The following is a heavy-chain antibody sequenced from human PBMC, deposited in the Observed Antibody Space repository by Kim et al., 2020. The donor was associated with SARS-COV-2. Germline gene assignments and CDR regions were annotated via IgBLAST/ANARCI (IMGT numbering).Heavy chain of an antibody. J-gene: IGHJ1*01. CDR2: INYLGST. CDR3: ARGPYSSSYFGVRH. D-gene: IGHD6-13*01. Sequence: SETLSLTCTVSGASFSGYYWSWIRQPPGKGPEWIGEINYLGSTNYNPSLKSRVTISVDTSKNQFSLKLSSVTAADTAVYYCARGPYSSSYFGVRHW. V-gene: IGHV4-34*01. CDR1: GASFSGYY.